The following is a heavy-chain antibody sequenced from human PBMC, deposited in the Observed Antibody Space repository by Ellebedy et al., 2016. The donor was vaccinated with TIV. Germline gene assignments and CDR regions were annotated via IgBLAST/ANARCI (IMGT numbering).Heavy chain of an antibody. D-gene: IGHD2-15*01. CDR2: IIPILGIA. V-gene: IGHV1-69*04. CDR3: ASRGVPLGYCSGGSCLETYFYYGMDV. CDR1: GATFNTYA. Sequence: AASVKVSCKASGATFNTYAITWVRQAPGQGLEWMGRIIPILGIANYAQKFQGRVKITADNSTSKAYMELSSLRSEDTAVYYCASRGVPLGYCSGGSCLETYFYYGMDVWGQGTTVTVSS. J-gene: IGHJ6*02.